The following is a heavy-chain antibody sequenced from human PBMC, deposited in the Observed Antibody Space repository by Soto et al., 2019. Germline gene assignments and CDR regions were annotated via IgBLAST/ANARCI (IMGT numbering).Heavy chain of an antibody. CDR3: ARVGWGYSFGNGMDV. J-gene: IGHJ6*02. CDR1: GFSFSTYA. CDR2: ISSDGTNK. Sequence: GGSLRLSCAAAGFSFSTYAINWVRQAPGKGLEWVAVISSDGTNKYYSDSVKGRFTISRDNSKNTLYLQMNSLRPEDTALYYCARVGWGYSFGNGMDVWGQGTTVTVSS. D-gene: IGHD5-18*01. V-gene: IGHV3-30-3*01.